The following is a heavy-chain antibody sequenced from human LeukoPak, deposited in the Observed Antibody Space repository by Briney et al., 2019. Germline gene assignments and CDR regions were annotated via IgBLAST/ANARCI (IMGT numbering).Heavy chain of an antibody. Sequence: ASVKVSCESSGYTFTNYAVHWVRQAPGQRLEWLGWINPGNGDTKYSQNFQGRVTVTSDTSAATAYVELNSLTSEDTAVYYCARERWHCRVNCYSVYYYALDVWGQGTTVTVSS. CDR3: ARERWHCRVNCYSVYYYALDV. V-gene: IGHV1-3*01. CDR1: GYTFTNYA. J-gene: IGHJ6*02. CDR2: INPGNGDT. D-gene: IGHD2-15*01.